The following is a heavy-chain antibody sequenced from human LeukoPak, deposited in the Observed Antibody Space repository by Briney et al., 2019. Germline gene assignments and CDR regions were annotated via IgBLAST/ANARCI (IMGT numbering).Heavy chain of an antibody. CDR1: GFSLTSRGVG. Sequence: SGPTLVNPTQTLTLTCTFSGFSLTSRGVGVVWIRQPPGKALEWLAIIYWDDDRRYSPPLKSRFTITKDTSKNQVVLTMTDMDPLDTATYYCARTPNYNAGSHYFDFWGQGTLVTVSS. V-gene: IGHV2-5*02. J-gene: IGHJ4*02. CDR3: ARTPNYNAGSHYFDF. CDR2: IYWDDDR. D-gene: IGHD3-22*01.